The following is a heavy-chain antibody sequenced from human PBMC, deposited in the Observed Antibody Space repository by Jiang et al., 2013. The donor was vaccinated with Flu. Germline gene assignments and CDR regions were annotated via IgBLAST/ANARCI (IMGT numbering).Heavy chain of an antibody. D-gene: IGHD3-10*01. CDR1: GYSFTSYW. CDR2: IYPGDSDA. V-gene: IGHV5-51*01. Sequence: GAEVKKPGESLKISCKGSGYSFTSYWIGWVRQMPGKGLEWMGIIYPGDSDARYSPSFQGQVTILADKSISTAYLQWSGLKASDTAMYYCARHSGEMVHYLDYWGQGTLVTVSS. J-gene: IGHJ4*02. CDR3: ARHSGEMVHYLDY.